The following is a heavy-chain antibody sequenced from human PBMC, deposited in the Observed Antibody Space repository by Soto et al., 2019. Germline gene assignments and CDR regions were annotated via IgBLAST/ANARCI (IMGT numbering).Heavy chain of an antibody. Sequence: QVQLVQSGAEVKKPGSSVKVSCKASGGTFSSYAISWVRQAPGQGLEWMGGIIPIFGTANYAQKFQGRVTITADKSTSTAYMELSSLRSEDTAVYYGARVVVVAARGYGWFDPWGQGTLVTVSS. J-gene: IGHJ5*02. CDR1: GGTFSSYA. CDR2: IIPIFGTA. CDR3: ARVVVVAARGYGWFDP. V-gene: IGHV1-69*06. D-gene: IGHD2-15*01.